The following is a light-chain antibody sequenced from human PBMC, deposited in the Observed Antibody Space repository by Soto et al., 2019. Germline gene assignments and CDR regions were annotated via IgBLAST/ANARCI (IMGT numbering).Light chain of an antibody. CDR3: AEWDDSLNGPV. J-gene: IGLJ2*01. CDR1: SSNIGSNT. Sequence: QSVLTQPPSASGTPGQRVTISCSLSSSNIGSNTVNWYQQLPGTAHKLLIYSNNQRPSGVPDRFSGSKSGTSASLAISGLQSEDEADYYCAEWDDSLNGPVFGGGTKVTVL. V-gene: IGLV1-44*01. CDR2: SNN.